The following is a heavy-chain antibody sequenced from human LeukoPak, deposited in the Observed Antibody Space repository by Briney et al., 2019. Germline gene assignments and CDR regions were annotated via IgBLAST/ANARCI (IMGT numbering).Heavy chain of an antibody. Sequence: PSDTLSLICTVSGGSISSSSYYWGWVRQPPGKGLEWIGSIYYSGSTYYNPSLKSRVTISVDTSKNQFSLKLSSVTAADTAVYYCARRLAMAASDYWGQGTLVTLSS. D-gene: IGHD5-18*01. J-gene: IGHJ4*02. CDR3: ARRLAMAASDY. CDR1: GGSISSSSYY. V-gene: IGHV4-39*01. CDR2: IYYSGST.